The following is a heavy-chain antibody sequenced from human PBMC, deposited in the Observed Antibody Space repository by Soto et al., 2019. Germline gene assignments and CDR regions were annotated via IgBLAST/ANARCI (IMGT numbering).Heavy chain of an antibody. J-gene: IGHJ5*02. V-gene: IGHV4-31*02. CDR3: ARDRGYCSGGSCYYWFDP. CDR1: GGSISSCGYY. CDR2: ISYSGST. D-gene: IGHD2-15*01. Sequence: PSETLSLTCTVSGGSISSCGYYWSWIRQHPGKGLEWIGYISYSGSTYYNPSLKSRVTISVDTSKNQFSLKLSSVTAADTAVYYCARDRGYCSGGSCYYWFDPWGQGTLVTVSS.